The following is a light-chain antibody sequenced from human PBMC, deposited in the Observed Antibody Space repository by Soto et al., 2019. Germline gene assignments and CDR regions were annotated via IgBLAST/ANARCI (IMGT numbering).Light chain of an antibody. CDR1: GNDVGAYNY. V-gene: IGLV2-11*01. CDR3: CSYAGGYTYL. CDR2: GVV. J-gene: IGLJ1*01. Sequence: QSALTQPRSVSGSPGQSVTISCTGTGNDVGAYNYVSWYQQHPGRPPKLLIYGVVRWPSGVPDRFSGSKSGNTASLTISGLQAEDEADYFCCSYAGGYTYLLGTGTKVTV.